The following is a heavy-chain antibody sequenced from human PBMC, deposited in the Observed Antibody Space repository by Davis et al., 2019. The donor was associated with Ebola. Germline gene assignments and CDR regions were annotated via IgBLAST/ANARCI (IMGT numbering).Heavy chain of an antibody. CDR3: AKGIQLWSSPIDY. J-gene: IGHJ4*02. V-gene: IGHV3-21*01. Sequence: GESLKISCAASGFTFSSYSMNWVRQAPGKGLEWVSSISSSSSYIYYADSVKGRFTISRDNSKNTLSLQMNSLRAEDTAVYYCAKGIQLWSSPIDYWGQGTLVTVSS. CDR2: ISSSSSYI. D-gene: IGHD5-18*01. CDR1: GFTFSSYS.